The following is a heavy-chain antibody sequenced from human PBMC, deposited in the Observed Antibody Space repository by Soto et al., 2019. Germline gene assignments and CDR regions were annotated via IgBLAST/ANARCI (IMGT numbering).Heavy chain of an antibody. CDR2: ISAYNGNT. J-gene: IGHJ3*02. CDR1: GYTFTSYG. CDR3: ARGKYYYGSGSYSPDAFDI. D-gene: IGHD3-10*01. V-gene: IGHV1-18*01. Sequence: QVQLVQSGAEVKKPGASVKVSCKASGYTFTSYGISWVRQAPGQGLEWMGWISAYNGNTNYAQKLQGRVTMTTDTSTSTAYMELRSLRSDDTAVYYCARGKYYYGSGSYSPDAFDIWGQGTMVTVSS.